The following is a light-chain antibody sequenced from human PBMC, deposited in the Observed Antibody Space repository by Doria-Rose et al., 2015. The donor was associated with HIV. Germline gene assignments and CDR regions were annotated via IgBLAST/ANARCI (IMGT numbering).Light chain of an antibody. CDR1: QSVSANY. V-gene: IGKV3-20*01. J-gene: IGKJ1*01. CDR3: HQYASSRT. CDR2: GAS. Sequence: EIVMTQSPGTLSLSPGERATLSCRASQSVSANYLAWYQQRPGQSPRLLIYGASSRATDIPDRFSGSGSGTDFTLTISQLEPEDFAVYYCHQYASSRTFGQGTKVEIK.